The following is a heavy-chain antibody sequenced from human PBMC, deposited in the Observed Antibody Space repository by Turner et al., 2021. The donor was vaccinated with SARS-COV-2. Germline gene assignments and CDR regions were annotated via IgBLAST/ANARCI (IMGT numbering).Heavy chain of an antibody. CDR3: ASQEALVPSYYYYYYGMDV. CDR2: IYYSGST. D-gene: IGHD3-10*01. Sequence: QLQLQESGPGLVKPSETLSLTCTVPGGSISSSSYYCGWIRQPPGKGLEWIGSIYYSGSTYYNPSLKRRLTISVATSKNQFSLKLSSVTAADTAVYYCASQEALVPSYYYYYYGMDVWGQGTTVTVSS. J-gene: IGHJ6*02. CDR1: GGSISSSSYY. V-gene: IGHV4-39*01.